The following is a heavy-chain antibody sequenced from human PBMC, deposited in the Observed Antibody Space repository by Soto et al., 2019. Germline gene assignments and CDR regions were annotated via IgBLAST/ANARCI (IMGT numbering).Heavy chain of an antibody. CDR2: ISYDGSHK. CDR1: GFTFSSYG. D-gene: IGHD6-6*01. J-gene: IGHJ4*02. Sequence: QVQLVESGGGVVQPGRSLRLSCAASGFTFSSYGMHWVRQAPGKGLECVAVISYDGSHKYYADSVKGRFTISRDNSKNTLYLQMNSLRAEDTAVYYCVKDRESYTSSSYFFDYWGQGTLVTVSS. CDR3: VKDRESYTSSSYFFDY. V-gene: IGHV3-30*18.